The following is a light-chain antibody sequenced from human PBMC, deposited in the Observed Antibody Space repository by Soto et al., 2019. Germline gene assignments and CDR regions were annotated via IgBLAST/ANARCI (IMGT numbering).Light chain of an antibody. CDR3: QKYNSAPLT. CDR1: QSVTSY. V-gene: IGKV3-11*01. Sequence: EIVLTQSPATLSLSPGERATLSCRASQSVTSYLAWSQQRPGQAPRLLIKDASRRATGIPDRFSGSGSGADFTLTISSLEPEDVATYYCQKYNSAPLTFGQGTRLEIK. J-gene: IGKJ5*01. CDR2: DAS.